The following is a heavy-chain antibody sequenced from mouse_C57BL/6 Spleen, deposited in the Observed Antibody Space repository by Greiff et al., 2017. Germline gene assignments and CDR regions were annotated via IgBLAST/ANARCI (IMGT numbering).Heavy chain of an antibody. V-gene: IGHV1-61*01. D-gene: IGHD1-1*01. CDR3: ASNYYGSSPFDY. CDR2: IYPSDSET. Sequence: QVQLQQPGAELVRPGSSVKLSCKASGYTFTSYWMDWVKQRPGQGLEWIGNIYPSDSETHYNQKFKDKATLTVDKSSSTAYMQLSSLTSEDSAVYYCASNYYGSSPFDYGGQGTTLTVSA. CDR1: GYTFTSYW. J-gene: IGHJ2*01.